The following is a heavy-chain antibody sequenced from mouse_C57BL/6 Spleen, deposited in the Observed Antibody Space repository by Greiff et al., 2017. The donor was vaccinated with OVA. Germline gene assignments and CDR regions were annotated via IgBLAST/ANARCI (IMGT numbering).Heavy chain of an antibody. Sequence: EVQLVESGGGLVKPGGSLKLSCAASGFTFSSYTMSWVRQTPEKRLEWVATISGGGGNTYYPDSVKGRFTISRDNAKNTLYLQMSSLRSEDTALYYCARQFDDYAAGFAYWGQGTLVTVSA. J-gene: IGHJ3*01. V-gene: IGHV5-9*01. D-gene: IGHD2-4*01. CDR1: GFTFSSYT. CDR2: ISGGGGNT. CDR3: ARQFDDYAAGFAY.